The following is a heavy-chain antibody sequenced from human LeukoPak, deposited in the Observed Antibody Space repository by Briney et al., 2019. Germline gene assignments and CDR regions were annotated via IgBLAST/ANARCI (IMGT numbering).Heavy chain of an antibody. CDR1: GYTFTGYY. D-gene: IGHD3-16*01. J-gene: IGHJ3*02. V-gene: IGHV1-2*02. Sequence: ASVKVSCKASGYTFTGYYMHWVRQAPGQGLEWMGWINPNSGGTNYAQKFQGRVTMTRDTSISTAYMELSRLRSDDTAVYYCARDYDGENAFDIWGQGTMVTVPS. CDR2: INPNSGGT. CDR3: ARDYDGENAFDI.